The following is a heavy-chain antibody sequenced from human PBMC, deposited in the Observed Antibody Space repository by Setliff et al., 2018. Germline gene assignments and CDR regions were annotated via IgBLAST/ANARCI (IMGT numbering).Heavy chain of an antibody. V-gene: IGHV5-51*01. CDR1: GYSFTTYW. D-gene: IGHD3-22*01. CDR2: IYPDDSDT. CDR3: AIPSDPDSSGPFDS. J-gene: IGHJ4*02. Sequence: PGESLKISCKGSGYSFTTYWIGWVRQMPGKGLEWMGIIYPDDSDTRYSPSFQGQVTISADKSLSTAYLQWSSLKASDTAMYYCAIPSDPDSSGPFDSWGQGTLVTVSS.